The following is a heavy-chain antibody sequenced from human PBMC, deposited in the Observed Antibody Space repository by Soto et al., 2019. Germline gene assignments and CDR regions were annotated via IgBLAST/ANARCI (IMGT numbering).Heavy chain of an antibody. Sequence: QVHLVQSGAEVKKPGASVKVSCKGSGYAFTTYGITWVRQAPGQGLEWMGWISAHNGNTNYAQKLQGRVTVTRDTSTSTAYRELGGRSSDDTAVYYCARGGDGDYWGQGAGVTVSS. CDR3: ARGGDGDY. D-gene: IGHD3-16*01. V-gene: IGHV1-18*01. CDR2: ISAHNGNT. J-gene: IGHJ4*02. CDR1: GYAFTTYG.